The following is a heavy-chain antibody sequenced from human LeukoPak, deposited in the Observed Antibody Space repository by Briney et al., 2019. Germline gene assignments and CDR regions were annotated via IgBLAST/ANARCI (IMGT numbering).Heavy chain of an antibody. V-gene: IGHV4-39*01. CDR1: GGSISSYY. J-gene: IGHJ4*02. CDR2: IYYSGST. Sequence: SETLSLTCTVSGGSISSYYWGWIRQPPGKGLEWIGSIYYSGSTYYNPSLKSRVTISVDTSKNQFSLKLSSVTAADTAVYYCARLTYYYGSGSYYHYYFDYWGQGTLVTVSS. D-gene: IGHD3-10*01. CDR3: ARLTYYYGSGSYYHYYFDY.